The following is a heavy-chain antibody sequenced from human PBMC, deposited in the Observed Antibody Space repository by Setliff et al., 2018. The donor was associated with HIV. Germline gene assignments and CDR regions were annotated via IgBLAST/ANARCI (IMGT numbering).Heavy chain of an antibody. D-gene: IGHD3-22*01. CDR1: GGSISSNW. V-gene: IGHV4-4*02. CDR2: IYHSGST. Sequence: KTSETLSLTCAVSGGSISSNWWSWVRQSPGKGLEWIGEIYHSGSTHYNPSLQSRVTISVDKSKSQFSLKPNSVTAADTAVYYCGGNGYYSIDYWGQGTQVTVSS. J-gene: IGHJ4*02. CDR3: GGNGYYSIDY.